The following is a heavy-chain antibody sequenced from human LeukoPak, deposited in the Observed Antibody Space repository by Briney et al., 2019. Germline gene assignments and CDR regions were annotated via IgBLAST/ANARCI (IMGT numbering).Heavy chain of an antibody. CDR1: GFTFTNSA. J-gene: IGHJ3*02. CDR3: AADVGAFDI. D-gene: IGHD3-10*01. V-gene: IGHV1-58*02. Sequence: WASVKVSCKASGFTFTNSAMQWVRQTRGQRLEWIGWIVVDSGNTNYAQKFQERVTISRDLSTSTAYMELSSLRSEDTAVYYCAADVGAFDIWGQGTMVTVSS. CDR2: IVVDSGNT.